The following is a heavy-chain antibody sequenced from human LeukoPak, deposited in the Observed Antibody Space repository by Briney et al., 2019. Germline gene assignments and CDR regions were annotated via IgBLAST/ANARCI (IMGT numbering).Heavy chain of an antibody. J-gene: IGHJ4*02. V-gene: IGHV3-30*18. Sequence: GGSLRLSCAASGFTFSSYGMHWVRQAPGKGLEWVAVISYDGSNKYYADSVKGRFTISRDNSKNTLYLQMNSLRAEDTAVYYCAKDSRTTIFGVVTASLDYWGQGTLVTASS. CDR1: GFTFSSYG. D-gene: IGHD3-3*01. CDR3: AKDSRTTIFGVVTASLDY. CDR2: ISYDGSNK.